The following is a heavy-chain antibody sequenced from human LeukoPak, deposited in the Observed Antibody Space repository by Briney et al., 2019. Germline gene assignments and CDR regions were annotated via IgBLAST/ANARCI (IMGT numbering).Heavy chain of an antibody. CDR2: INPSGGST. V-gene: IGHV1-46*01. J-gene: IGHJ3*02. Sequence: GASVKVSCKASGYTFTSYYMHWVRQAPGQGLEWMGIINPSGGSTSYAQKFQGRVTMTRDTSTSTVYMELSSLRSEDTAVYYCATSLTALDDAFDNWGQGTMVTVSS. CDR3: ATSLTALDDAFDN. CDR1: GYTFTSYY. D-gene: IGHD1-20*01.